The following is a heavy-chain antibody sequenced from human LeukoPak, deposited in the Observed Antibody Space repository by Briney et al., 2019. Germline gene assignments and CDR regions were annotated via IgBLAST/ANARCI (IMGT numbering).Heavy chain of an antibody. D-gene: IGHD3-3*01. CDR2: IGTGDVTI. CDR1: GFAFRDYY. V-gene: IGHV3-11*01. J-gene: IGHJ3*02. CDR3: ARALRKDIDGYYFRNPLDI. Sequence: SLRLSCAASGFAFRDYYMTWFRQAPGKPVEWVSCIGTGDVTIYYADSVQGRFTVSRDDAQKSIHLQMNILRVDDTAVYYCARALRKDIDGYYFRNPLDIWGQGTLVTVSS.